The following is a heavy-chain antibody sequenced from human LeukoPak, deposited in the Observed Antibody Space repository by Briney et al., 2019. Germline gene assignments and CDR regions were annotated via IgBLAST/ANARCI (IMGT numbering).Heavy chain of an antibody. Sequence: GSLRLSCAASGFTFSSYSMNWVRQPPGKGLEWIGEINHSGSTNYNPSLKSRVTISVDTSKNQFSLKLSSVTAADTAVYYCARGGGSSHYWGQGTLVTVSS. CDR1: GFTFSSYS. CDR3: ARGGGSSHY. D-gene: IGHD6-13*01. V-gene: IGHV4-34*01. J-gene: IGHJ4*02. CDR2: INHSGST.